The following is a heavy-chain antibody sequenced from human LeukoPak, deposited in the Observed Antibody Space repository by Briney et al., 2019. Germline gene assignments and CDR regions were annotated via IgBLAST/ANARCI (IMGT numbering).Heavy chain of an antibody. Sequence: SETLSLTCAVYGGSFSGCYWSWIRQRPGKGLEWIGEINHSGSTNYNPSLKSRVTISVDTSKNQFSLKLSSVTAADTAVYYCARSIWSGYCFDYWGQGTLVTVSS. D-gene: IGHD3-3*01. CDR3: ARSIWSGYCFDY. CDR1: GGSFSGCY. J-gene: IGHJ4*02. CDR2: INHSGST. V-gene: IGHV4-34*01.